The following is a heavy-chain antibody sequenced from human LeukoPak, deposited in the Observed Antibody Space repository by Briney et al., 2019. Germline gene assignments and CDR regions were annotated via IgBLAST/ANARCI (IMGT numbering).Heavy chain of an antibody. D-gene: IGHD3-10*01. CDR2: IYYSGST. Sequence: SETLSLTCTVSGGSISSYYWSWIRQPPGKGLEWIGYIYYSGSTNYNPSLKSRVTISVDTSKSQFSLKLSSVTAADTAVYYCARNLPYGSGSYYNGLDWFDPWGQGTLVTVSS. J-gene: IGHJ5*02. CDR3: ARNLPYGSGSYYNGLDWFDP. CDR1: GGSISSYY. V-gene: IGHV4-59*08.